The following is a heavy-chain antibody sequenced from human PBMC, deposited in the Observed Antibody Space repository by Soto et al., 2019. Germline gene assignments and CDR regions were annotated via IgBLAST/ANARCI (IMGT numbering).Heavy chain of an antibody. J-gene: IGHJ4*02. CDR2: IYYSGST. Sequence: SEALSLTCTVSGGSVIRGSYYWSLLRQPPGKGLEWIGYIYYSGSTNYNPSLKSRVTISVDRSKNQFSLKLRSVTAADPAVYYCASVPDYWGQGTLVTVSS. V-gene: IGHV4-61*01. CDR3: ASVPDY. CDR1: GGSVIRGSYY.